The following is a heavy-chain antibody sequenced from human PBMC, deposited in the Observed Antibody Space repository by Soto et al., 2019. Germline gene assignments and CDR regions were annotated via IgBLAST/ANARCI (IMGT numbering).Heavy chain of an antibody. CDR3: ARGSGRWVRYYYYYMDV. D-gene: IGHD1-1*01. CDR2: MNPNSGNT. V-gene: IGHV1-8*01. J-gene: IGHJ6*03. CDR1: AYTFTSYD. Sequence: ASVTVSCTASAYTFTSYDINCVRQATGQGLEWMGWMNPNSGNTGYAQKFQGRVTMTRNTSISTAYMELSSLRSEDTAVYYCARGSGRWVRYYYYYMDVWGKGTTVTVSS.